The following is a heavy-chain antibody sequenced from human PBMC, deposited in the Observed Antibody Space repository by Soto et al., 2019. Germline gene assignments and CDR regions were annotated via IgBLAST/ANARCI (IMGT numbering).Heavy chain of an antibody. CDR3: ARAKGGFIDH. V-gene: IGHV3-30-3*01. Sequence: QVHLVESGGGVVQPGRSLRLSCAASAFTFSSYPMYWVRQAPGKGLEWVADISSDGSNKYYADAAKGRLTVSRDNSKNTLYLHMNSLSAEDTAVYYCARAKGGFIDHWGQGTLVTVSS. D-gene: IGHD3-16*01. J-gene: IGHJ4*02. CDR2: ISSDGSNK. CDR1: AFTFSSYP.